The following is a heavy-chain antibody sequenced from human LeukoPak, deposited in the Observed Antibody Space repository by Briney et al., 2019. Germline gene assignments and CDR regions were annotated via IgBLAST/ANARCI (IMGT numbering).Heavy chain of an antibody. CDR3: AKAPLYCSGGSCYSGGGFDY. D-gene: IGHD2-15*01. CDR2: ISTTGTTI. V-gene: IGHV3-48*01. Sequence: GGSLRLSCAASGFTFSAYHINWVRQAPGKGLEWISYISTTGTTIHYADSVKGRFAISRDNSKNTLYLQMNSLRAEDTAVYYCAKAPLYCSGGSCYSGGGFDYWGQGTLVTVSS. CDR1: GFTFSAYH. J-gene: IGHJ4*02.